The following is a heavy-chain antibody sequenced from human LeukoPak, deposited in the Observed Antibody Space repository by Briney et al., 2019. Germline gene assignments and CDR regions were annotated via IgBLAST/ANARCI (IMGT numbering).Heavy chain of an antibody. D-gene: IGHD4-11*01. CDR3: ARGGSTTTYSHIDV. J-gene: IGHJ6*02. V-gene: IGHV3-33*01. CDR1: GFTFSDYG. Sequence: GRSLRLSCAASGFTFSDYGMHWVRQPPGKGLEWVAVIWYDGSNEYYANSVKGRLIISRDNSKNTLYLEMNSLRADDTAIYYCARGGSTTTYSHIDVWGQGTTVTVSS. CDR2: IWYDGSNE.